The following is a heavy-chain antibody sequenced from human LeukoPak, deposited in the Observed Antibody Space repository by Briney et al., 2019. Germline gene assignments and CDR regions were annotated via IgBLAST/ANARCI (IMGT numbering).Heavy chain of an antibody. CDR2: INHSGST. J-gene: IGHJ4*02. Sequence: SETLSLTCAVYGGSFSGYYWSRIRQPPGRGLEWIGEINHSGSTNYNPSLKSRVTISVDTSKNQFSLKLSSVTAADTAVYYCATRKYDGSGILTTWGQGTLVTVSS. D-gene: IGHD3-10*01. V-gene: IGHV4-34*01. CDR1: GGSFSGYY. CDR3: ATRKYDGSGILTT.